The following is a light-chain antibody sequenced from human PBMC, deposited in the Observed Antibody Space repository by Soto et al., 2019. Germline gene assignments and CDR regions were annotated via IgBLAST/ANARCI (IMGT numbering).Light chain of an antibody. CDR3: TSFTTISTWV. J-gene: IGLJ3*02. V-gene: IGLV2-14*01. CDR1: SSNIENNY. Sequence: QSVLTQPPSVSAAPGQKVSISCSGSSSNIENNYVPWFQQLPGTTPKLKIYEVSNRPSGVSNRFSGSKSGNTASLTISELQAEDEADYYCTSFTTISTWVFGGGTKLTVL. CDR2: EVS.